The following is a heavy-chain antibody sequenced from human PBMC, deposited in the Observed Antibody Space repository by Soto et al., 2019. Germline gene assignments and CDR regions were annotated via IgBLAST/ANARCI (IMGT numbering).Heavy chain of an antibody. D-gene: IGHD1-7*01. CDR1: GLTFSNYA. J-gene: IGHJ4*02. CDR2: MSGSSSTT. Sequence: GGSLSLSCATSGLTFSNYAMSWVRQAPGGGLEWVSSMSGSSSTTYYADSVRGRFTISRDRSKNTLYLQMSSLRAEDTALYYCAKNQERELPRVIDFWGQGTLVTVSS. CDR3: AKNQERELPRVIDF. V-gene: IGHV3-23*01.